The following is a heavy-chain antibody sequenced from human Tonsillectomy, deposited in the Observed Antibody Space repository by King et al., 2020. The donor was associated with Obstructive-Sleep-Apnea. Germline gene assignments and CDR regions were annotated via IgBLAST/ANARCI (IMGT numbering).Heavy chain of an antibody. J-gene: IGHJ4*02. V-gene: IGHV3-9*01. D-gene: IGHD2-2*01. Sequence: VQLVESGGGLVQPGRSLRLSCAASGFTFDDYAMHWVRQAPGKGLEWVSGISWNSGSIGYADSVKGRFTISRDNAKNSLYLQMNSLRAEDTALYYCAKLAYCSSTSCQTFDYWGLGTLVTVFS. CDR3: AKLAYCSSTSCQTFDY. CDR2: ISWNSGSI. CDR1: GFTFDDYA.